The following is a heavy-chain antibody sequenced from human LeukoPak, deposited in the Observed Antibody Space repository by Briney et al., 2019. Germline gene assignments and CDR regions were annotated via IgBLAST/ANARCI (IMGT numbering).Heavy chain of an antibody. CDR3: AREEYYYGSGSYGWFDP. Sequence: SVKVSCKASGGTFSSYAISWVRQAPGQGLEWMGGIIPIFGTANYAQKFQGRVTNTADKSTSTGYMELSSLRSEDTAVYYCAREEYYYGSGSYGWFDPWGQGTLVTVSS. V-gene: IGHV1-69*06. J-gene: IGHJ5*02. CDR2: IIPIFGTA. CDR1: GGTFSSYA. D-gene: IGHD3-10*01.